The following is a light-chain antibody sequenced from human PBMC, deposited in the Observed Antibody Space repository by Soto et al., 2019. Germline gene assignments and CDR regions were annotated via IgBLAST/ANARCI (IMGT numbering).Light chain of an antibody. CDR3: QQANSFPRT. CDR2: DAS. J-gene: IGKJ4*01. Sequence: DIQLTQSPSTLSASVGDRVTLTCRASQAIGSRLAWYQQKPGQAPKVLIYDASTLESGVPSRFSGSGSGTDFTLTIRSLQPEDFATYYCQQANSFPRTFGGGTKVDI. V-gene: IGKV1-12*01. CDR1: QAIGSR.